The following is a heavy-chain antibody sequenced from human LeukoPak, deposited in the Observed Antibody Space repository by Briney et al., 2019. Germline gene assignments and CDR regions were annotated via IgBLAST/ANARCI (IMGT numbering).Heavy chain of an antibody. Sequence: SETLSLTCTVSGGSLSSYYWSWIRQPPGRGLEWIGYIYYSGSTNYNPSLKSRVTISVDTSKNQFSLKLSSVTAADTAVYYCARHRLFYGDPLLMEPSFDYWGQGTLVTVSS. V-gene: IGHV4-59*08. CDR2: IYYSGST. CDR3: ARHRLFYGDPLLMEPSFDY. J-gene: IGHJ4*02. D-gene: IGHD2-8*01. CDR1: GGSLSSYY.